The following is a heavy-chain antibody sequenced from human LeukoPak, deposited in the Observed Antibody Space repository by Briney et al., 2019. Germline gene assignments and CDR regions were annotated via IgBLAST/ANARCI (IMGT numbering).Heavy chain of an antibody. D-gene: IGHD5-24*01. Sequence: TSETLSLTCTVSGGSISSGSYYWSWLRQPAGKGLEWIGRIYTSGSTNYNPSLKSRVTISVDTSKNQFSLKLSSVTAADTAVYYCARRVERWLQNVYNWFDPWGQGTLVTVSS. CDR1: GGSISSGSYY. CDR3: ARRVERWLQNVYNWFDP. V-gene: IGHV4-61*02. J-gene: IGHJ5*02. CDR2: IYTSGST.